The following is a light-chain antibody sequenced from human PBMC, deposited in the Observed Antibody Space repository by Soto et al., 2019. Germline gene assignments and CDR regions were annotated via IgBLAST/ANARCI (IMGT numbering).Light chain of an antibody. CDR3: SAWDDSLSGVV. CDR1: GSNIGYSA. CDR2: GNS. V-gene: IGLV1-47*02. Sequence: QSVLTQPPSASGTPGQRVTLSCSGSGSNIGYSAVNWYQQLPGKAPKLLLHGNSHRPSGVPDRFSGSKSGTSASLAISGLRTEDEADYYCSAWDDSLSGVVFGGGTQLTGL. J-gene: IGLJ3*02.